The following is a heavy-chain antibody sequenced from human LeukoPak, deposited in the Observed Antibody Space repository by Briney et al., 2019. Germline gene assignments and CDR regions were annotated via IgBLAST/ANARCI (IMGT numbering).Heavy chain of an antibody. CDR1: GGSISSGGYS. D-gene: IGHD5-18*01. CDR2: IYHSGST. J-gene: IGHJ4*02. V-gene: IGHV4-30-2*01. Sequence: SETLSLTCAVSGGSISSGGYSWSWIRQPPGKGLEWIGYIYHSGSTYYNPSLKSRVTISVDGSKNQFSLKLSSVTAADTAVYYCAGYSYGSGVYWGQGTLVTVSS. CDR3: AGYSYGSGVY.